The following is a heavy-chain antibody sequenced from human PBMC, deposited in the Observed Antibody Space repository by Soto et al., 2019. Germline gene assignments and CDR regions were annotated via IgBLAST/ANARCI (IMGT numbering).Heavy chain of an antibody. CDR3: AKELVNSGWTYFDY. D-gene: IGHD6-19*01. CDR2: ISDSGGRT. Sequence: GGSLRLSCAASGFTFNTYAMSRVRQAPGKGLEWVSAISDSGGRTYYADSVKGRFTSSRDNSKNTLYLQMNSLRAEDTAVYFCAKELVNSGWTYFDYWGQGTLVTVSS. V-gene: IGHV3-23*01. CDR1: GFTFNTYA. J-gene: IGHJ4*02.